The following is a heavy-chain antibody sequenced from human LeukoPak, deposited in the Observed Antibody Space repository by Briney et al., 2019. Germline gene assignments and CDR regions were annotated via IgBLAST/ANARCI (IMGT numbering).Heavy chain of an antibody. V-gene: IGHV4-38-2*02. Sequence: SETLSLTCTVSNYSISSNYYWGWIRQPPGKRLEWIVSMYHSGSTYYNPSLKSRVTISVDTSKNQFSLKLSSVTAADTAVYYCASSESSPHAFDIWGQGTMVTVSS. D-gene: IGHD1-14*01. J-gene: IGHJ3*02. CDR3: ASSESSPHAFDI. CDR2: MYHSGST. CDR1: NYSISSNYY.